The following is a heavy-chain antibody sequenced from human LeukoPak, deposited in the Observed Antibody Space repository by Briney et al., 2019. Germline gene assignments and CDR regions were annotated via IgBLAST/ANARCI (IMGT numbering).Heavy chain of an antibody. CDR2: ISGTGRTI. D-gene: IGHD5-18*01. J-gene: IGHJ4*02. CDR3: ARVGYTYGYFDY. Sequence: TGGSLRLSCAASEFTFSTYSMNWVRQAPGKGLEWVSYISGTGRTIFYADSVKGRFTITRDNAKNSVYLQMNRLRAEDTAVYYCARVGYTYGYFDYWGQGAPVTVSS. CDR1: EFTFSTYS. V-gene: IGHV3-48*01.